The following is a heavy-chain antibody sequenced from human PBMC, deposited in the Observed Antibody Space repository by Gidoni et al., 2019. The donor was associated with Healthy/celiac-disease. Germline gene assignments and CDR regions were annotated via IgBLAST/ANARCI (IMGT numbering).Heavy chain of an antibody. Sequence: QVQLQQWGAGLLKPSETLSLTCAVYGGSFSGYYWSWIRQPPGKGLEWIGGINHGGSTNYNPSLKSRVTISVDTSKNQFSLKLGSVTAADTAVYYCARDRDRWIQLWRYAFDIWGQGTMVTVSS. J-gene: IGHJ3*02. CDR2: INHGGST. V-gene: IGHV4-34*01. CDR3: ARDRDRWIQLWRYAFDI. CDR1: GGSFSGYY. D-gene: IGHD5-18*01.